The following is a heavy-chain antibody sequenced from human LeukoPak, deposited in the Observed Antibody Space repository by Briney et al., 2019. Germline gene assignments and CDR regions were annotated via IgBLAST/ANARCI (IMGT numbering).Heavy chain of an antibody. CDR1: GGSFSGYY. CDR3: ARSHHSSGYYSFFDY. D-gene: IGHD3-22*01. J-gene: IGHJ4*02. Sequence: SETLSLTCAVYGGSFSGYYWSWIRQHPGKGLEWIGYIYYSGSTYYNPSLKSRVTISVDTSKNQFSLKLSSVTAADTAVYYCARSHHSSGYYSFFDYWGQGTLVTVSS. V-gene: IGHV4-31*11. CDR2: IYYSGST.